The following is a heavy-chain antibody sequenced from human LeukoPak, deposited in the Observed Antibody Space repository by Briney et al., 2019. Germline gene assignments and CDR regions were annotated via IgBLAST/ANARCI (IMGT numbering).Heavy chain of an antibody. D-gene: IGHD1-26*01. CDR1: GFTFSSYW. V-gene: IGHV3-74*01. CDR3: AVVGATKAY. CDR2: LSSDGTNT. Sequence: GGSLRLSCAASGFTFSSYWMHWVRQVPGKGLVWVSRLSSDGTNTDYADFVKGRFTISRDNAKNTVPLQMNSLRAEDTAVYYCAVVGATKAYWGQGTLVTVSS. J-gene: IGHJ4*02.